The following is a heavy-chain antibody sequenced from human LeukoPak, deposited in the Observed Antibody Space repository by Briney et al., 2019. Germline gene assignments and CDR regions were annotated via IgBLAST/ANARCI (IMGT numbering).Heavy chain of an antibody. D-gene: IGHD5-18*01. J-gene: IGHJ4*02. CDR1: GFTLSSCG. CDR2: IRYDGSNK. Sequence: PGGSLRLSCAASGFTLSSCGMHWIRQAPDKRLEWVAFIRYDGSNKNYADSVKGRFTISRDNSKNTLFLQMNSLRPEDTAVYYCAKDRNGYSSTFDYWGQGTLVTVSS. CDR3: AKDRNGYSSTFDY. V-gene: IGHV3-30*02.